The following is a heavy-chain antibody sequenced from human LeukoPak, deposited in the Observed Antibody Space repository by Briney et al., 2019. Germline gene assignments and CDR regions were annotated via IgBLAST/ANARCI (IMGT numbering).Heavy chain of an antibody. D-gene: IGHD4-17*01. J-gene: IGHJ4*02. CDR1: GYTFTSYD. CDR2: MNPNSGNT. Sequence: ASVKVSCKASGYTFTSYDINWVRQATGQGLEWMGWMNPNSGNTGYAQKFQGRVTMTRNTSISTAYTELSSLRSEDTAVYYCARGIGSTTVTTLECYFDYWGQGTLVTVSS. V-gene: IGHV1-8*01. CDR3: ARGIGSTTVTTLECYFDY.